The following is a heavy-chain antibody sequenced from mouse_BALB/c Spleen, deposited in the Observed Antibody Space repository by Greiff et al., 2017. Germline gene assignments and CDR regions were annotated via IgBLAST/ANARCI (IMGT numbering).Heavy chain of an antibody. D-gene: IGHD2-3*01. CDR1: GFTFSSYG. J-gene: IGHJ3*01. Sequence: DVMLVESGGGLVQPGGSRKLSCAASGFTFSSYGMSWVRQTPDKRLEWVATISSGGSYTYYPDSVKGRFTISRDNAKNTLYLQMSSLKSEDTAMYYCARHEDGYYLFAYWGQGTLVTVSA. V-gene: IGHV5-6*03. CDR3: ARHEDGYYLFAY. CDR2: ISSGGSYT.